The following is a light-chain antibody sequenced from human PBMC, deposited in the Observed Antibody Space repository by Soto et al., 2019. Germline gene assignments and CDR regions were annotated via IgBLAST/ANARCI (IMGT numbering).Light chain of an antibody. CDR3: QQYYSPSWT. V-gene: IGKV4-1*01. Sequence: DIVMTQSPDSLAVSLGERATINCKSSQSVLYSSNNKNYLAWYQQKPGQPPKLLIYWASSRESGAPDRFSGSGSGTDFTLTISSLQAEDVAVYYCQQYYSPSWTFDQGTKVEIK. J-gene: IGKJ1*01. CDR2: WAS. CDR1: QSVLYSSNNKNY.